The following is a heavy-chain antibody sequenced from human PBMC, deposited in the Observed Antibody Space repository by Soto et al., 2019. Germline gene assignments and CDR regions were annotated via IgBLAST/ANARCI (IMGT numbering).Heavy chain of an antibody. J-gene: IGHJ4*02. CDR1: GFMFNKYA. D-gene: IGHD6-19*01. Sequence: QVQLVQSGAEVKKPGASLNISCTASGFMFNKYALHWVRQAPGQRPEWMEWINGGNGNTRYSEKFQGRVTITRDTSASTIIYLALSGLSSEDTAIYFCARDWSEQAVAGMPLWPHWGQGTLVTVSS. V-gene: IGHV1-3*01. CDR2: INGGNGNT. CDR3: ARDWSEQAVAGMPLWPH.